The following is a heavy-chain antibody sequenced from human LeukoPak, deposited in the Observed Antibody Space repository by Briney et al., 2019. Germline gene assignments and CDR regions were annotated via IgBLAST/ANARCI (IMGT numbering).Heavy chain of an antibody. CDR1: GGTFSSYA. J-gene: IGHJ4*02. V-gene: IGHV1-18*01. D-gene: IGHD1-26*01. Sequence: ASVKVSCKASGGTFSSYAISWVRQAPGQGLEWMGWISPYNENRKYLQKLQGRVTLSTDTSTSTAYMELRSLASDDTAVYYCAREESIGRYQFLHEYWGQGTLVTVSS. CDR3: AREESIGRYQFLHEY. CDR2: ISPYNENR.